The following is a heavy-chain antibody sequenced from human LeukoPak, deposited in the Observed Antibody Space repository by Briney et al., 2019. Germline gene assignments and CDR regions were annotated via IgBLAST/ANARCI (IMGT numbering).Heavy chain of an antibody. CDR3: ATTRWLQFYYFDY. J-gene: IGHJ4*02. V-gene: IGHV1-69*06. Sequence: SVTVSCKASGGTFSSYAISWVRQAPGQGLEWMGGIIPIFGTANYAQKFQGRVTMTEDTSTDTAYMELSSLRSEDTAVYYCATTRWLQFYYFDYWGQGTLVTVSS. CDR2: IIPIFGTA. CDR1: GGTFSSYA. D-gene: IGHD5-24*01.